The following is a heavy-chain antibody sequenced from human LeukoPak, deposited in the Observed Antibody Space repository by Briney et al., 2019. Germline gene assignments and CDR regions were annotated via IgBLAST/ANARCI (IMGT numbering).Heavy chain of an antibody. Sequence: SVKVSCKASGGTFSSYAISWVRQAPGQGLEWMGGIIPIFGTANYAQKFQGRVTITADESTSTAYMELSSLRSEDTAVYYCARFRPSLTGAYYYYYGMDVWGQGTTVTVSS. CDR1: GGTFSSYA. J-gene: IGHJ6*02. CDR3: ARFRPSLTGAYYYYYGMDV. D-gene: IGHD7-27*01. CDR2: IIPIFGTA. V-gene: IGHV1-69*01.